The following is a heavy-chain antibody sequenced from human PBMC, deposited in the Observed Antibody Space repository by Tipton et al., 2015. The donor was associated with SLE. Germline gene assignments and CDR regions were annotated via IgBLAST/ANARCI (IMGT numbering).Heavy chain of an antibody. CDR1: GGSISSHY. CDR2: IYTSGST. CDR3: ATGMTTVTTS. V-gene: IGHV4-4*08. J-gene: IGHJ4*02. D-gene: IGHD4-17*01. Sequence: GLVKPSETLSLTCTVSGGSISSHYWSWIRQPPGKGLEWIGRIYTSGSTNYNPSLKSRVTISGDTSKNQFSLKLSSVTAADTAVYYCATGMTTVTTSWGQGTLVTVSS.